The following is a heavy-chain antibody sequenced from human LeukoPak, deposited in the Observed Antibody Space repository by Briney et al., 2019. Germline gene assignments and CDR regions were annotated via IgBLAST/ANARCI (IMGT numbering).Heavy chain of an antibody. CDR3: ARDKEVVVAATHAFDI. Sequence: SETLSLTCTVSGGSISSGGYYWSWIRQPPGKGLEWIGYIYHSGSTYYNPSLKSRVTISVDRSKNQFSLKLSSVTAADTAVYYCARDKEVVVAATHAFDIWGQGTMVTVSS. D-gene: IGHD2-15*01. V-gene: IGHV4-30-2*01. CDR1: GGSISSGGYY. J-gene: IGHJ3*02. CDR2: IYHSGST.